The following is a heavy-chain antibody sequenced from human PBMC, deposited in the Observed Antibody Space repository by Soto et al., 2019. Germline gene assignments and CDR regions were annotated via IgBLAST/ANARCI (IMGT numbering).Heavy chain of an antibody. D-gene: IGHD2-21*02. V-gene: IGHV3-30*18. CDR2: ISYDGSNK. CDR1: GFTFSSYG. Sequence: VQLVESGGGVVQPGRSLRLSCAASGFTFSSYGMHWVRQAPGKGLEWVAVISYDGSNKYYADSVKGRFTISRDNSKNTLYLQMNSLRAEDTAVYYCAKDCGGDCYSHFDYWGQGTLVTVSS. CDR3: AKDCGGDCYSHFDY. J-gene: IGHJ4*02.